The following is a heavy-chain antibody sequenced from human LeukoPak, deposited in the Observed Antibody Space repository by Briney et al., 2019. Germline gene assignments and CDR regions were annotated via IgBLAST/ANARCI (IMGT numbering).Heavy chain of an antibody. Sequence: ASVKVSCKASGYTFTSYGIIWVRQAPGQGLEWMGWISAYNGNTNYAQKLQGRVTMTTDTSTSTAYMELRSLRSDDTAVYYCARDRGGVVVMRIYYGMDVWGQGTTVTVSS. V-gene: IGHV1-18*01. D-gene: IGHD3-22*01. CDR1: GYTFTSYG. CDR2: ISAYNGNT. J-gene: IGHJ6*02. CDR3: ARDRGGVVVMRIYYGMDV.